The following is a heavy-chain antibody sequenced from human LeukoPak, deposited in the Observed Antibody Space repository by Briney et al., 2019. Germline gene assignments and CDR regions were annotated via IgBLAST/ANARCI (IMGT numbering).Heavy chain of an antibody. Sequence: GGSLRLSCAASGFTFSSYGMHWVRQAPGKGLEWVAVISYDGSNKYYADSVKGRFTISRDNSKNTLYLQMNSLRAEDTAVYYCAKAAPGVGALGGYFDYWGQGTLVTVSS. D-gene: IGHD1-26*01. V-gene: IGHV3-30*18. CDR3: AKAAPGVGALGGYFDY. CDR1: GFTFSSYG. J-gene: IGHJ4*02. CDR2: ISYDGSNK.